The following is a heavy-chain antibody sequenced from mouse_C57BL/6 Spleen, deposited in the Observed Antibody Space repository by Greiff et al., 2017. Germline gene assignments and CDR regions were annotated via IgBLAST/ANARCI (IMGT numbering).Heavy chain of an antibody. Sequence: QVQLQQSGAELVRPGASVTLSCKASGYTFTDYEMHWVKQTSVHGLEWIGAIDPETGGTAYNQKFKGKAILTADKSSSTAYMELRSLTSEDSAVYYCTRFRPNWDENYWGQGTTLTVSS. CDR3: TRFRPNWDENY. CDR1: GYTFTDYE. V-gene: IGHV1-15*01. D-gene: IGHD4-1*01. J-gene: IGHJ2*01. CDR2: IDPETGGT.